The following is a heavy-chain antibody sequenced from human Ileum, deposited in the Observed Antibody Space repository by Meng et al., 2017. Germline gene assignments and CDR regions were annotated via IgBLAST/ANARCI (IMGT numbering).Heavy chain of an antibody. CDR1: GYSFTTYT. Sequence: QEQGVGSVPEVEKPGASLKVSCKASGYSFTTYTKQWVRQAPGQGREWIEWINVDNGDTRNSQKFQGRHTITRDSSASTAYVELSSLTSEDTAVYYYSKNTVGTATLDYWGQGTLVTVSS. CDR2: INVDNGDT. J-gene: IGHJ4*02. D-gene: IGHD1-1*01. V-gene: IGHV1-3*01. CDR3: SKNTVGTATLDY.